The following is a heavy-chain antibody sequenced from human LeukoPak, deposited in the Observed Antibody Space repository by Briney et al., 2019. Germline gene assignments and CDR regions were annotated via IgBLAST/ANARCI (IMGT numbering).Heavy chain of an antibody. Sequence: GGSLRLSCAASAFSLNAYNMNWVRQAPGKGVEWVSSISYTGTYIYYADSVKGRFTISRDNAQNSLYLQMNSLRAEDTAIYYCVRDRGTYRPIDYWGQGTLVTVSS. D-gene: IGHD1-26*01. J-gene: IGHJ4*02. CDR2: ISYTGTYI. CDR1: AFSLNAYN. CDR3: VRDRGTYRPIDY. V-gene: IGHV3-21*04.